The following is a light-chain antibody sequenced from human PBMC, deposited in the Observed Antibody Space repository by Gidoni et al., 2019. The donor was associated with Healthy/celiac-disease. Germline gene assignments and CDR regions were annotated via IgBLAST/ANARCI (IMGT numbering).Light chain of an antibody. CDR2: DAS. V-gene: IGKV1-5*01. J-gene: IGKJ2*01. CDR3: QQYNSYSPYT. CDR1: QSSSSR. Sequence: DIQMTHSPSTLSASVGDRVTITCRASQSSSSRLAWYQQKPGKAPTLLIYDASSLKSGVPSRFSGSGAGTEFTLTISSLQPDDFATYYCQQYNSYSPYTFGQGTKLEIK.